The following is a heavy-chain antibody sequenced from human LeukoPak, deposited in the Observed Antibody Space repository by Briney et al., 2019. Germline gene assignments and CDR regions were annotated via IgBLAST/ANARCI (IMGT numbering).Heavy chain of an antibody. CDR1: GGSFSGYY. V-gene: IGHV4-59*10. Sequence: SETLSLTCAVYGGSFSGYYWSWIRQPAGRGLEWIGRIYTSGSTNYNPSLKSRVTISVDTSKNQFSLKLSSVTAADTAVYYCARGANYYGSGSHSLYYYYMDVWGKGTTVTVSS. J-gene: IGHJ6*03. CDR3: ARGANYYGSGSHSLYYYYMDV. D-gene: IGHD3-10*01. CDR2: IYTSGST.